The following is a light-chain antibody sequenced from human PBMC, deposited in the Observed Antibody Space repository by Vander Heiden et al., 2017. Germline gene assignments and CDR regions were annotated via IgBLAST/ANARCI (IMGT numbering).Light chain of an antibody. Sequence: QYVLTQPPAVSAAPGQKVTISCSGSISNIETNNVSWYQHLPGTAPKRLIYENNNRPSGIPDRFSGSQAGTSATLGITGLQTGDEADYYCGTWDTCLSAGVCGGGTQVTVL. CDR3: GTWDTCLSAGV. J-gene: IGLJ3*02. V-gene: IGLV1-51*02. CDR1: ISNIETNN. CDR2: ENN.